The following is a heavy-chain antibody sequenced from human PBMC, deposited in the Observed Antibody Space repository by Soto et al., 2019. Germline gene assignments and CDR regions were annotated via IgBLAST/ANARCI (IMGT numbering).Heavy chain of an antibody. CDR1: GFTFSSYG. J-gene: IGHJ4*02. V-gene: IGHV3-30*18. Sequence: GGSLRLSCAASGFTFSSYGMHWVRQAPGKGLEWVAVISYDGSNKYYADSVKGRFTISRDNSKNTLYLQMNSLRAEDTAVYYCAKALDGNYVGYWGQGTLVTVSS. D-gene: IGHD4-17*01. CDR2: ISYDGSNK. CDR3: AKALDGNYVGY.